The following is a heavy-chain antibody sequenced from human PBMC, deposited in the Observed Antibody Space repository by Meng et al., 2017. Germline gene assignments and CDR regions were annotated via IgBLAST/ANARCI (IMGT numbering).Heavy chain of an antibody. CDR1: GYTFTSYD. CDR2: MNPNSGNT. D-gene: IGHD3-22*01. V-gene: IGHV1-8*03. Sequence: ASVMVSCKASGYTFTSYDINWVRQATGQGLEWMGWMNPNSGNTGYAQKFQGRVTITRNTSISKAYMELSSLRSEDTAVYYCARGVYDSSGYIPFDYWGQGTLVTVSS. J-gene: IGHJ4*02. CDR3: ARGVYDSSGYIPFDY.